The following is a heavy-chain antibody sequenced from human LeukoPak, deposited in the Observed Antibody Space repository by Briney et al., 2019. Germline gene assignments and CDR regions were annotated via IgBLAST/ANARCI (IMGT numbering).Heavy chain of an antibody. CDR3: AKESSLLVLWYGDYFDY. V-gene: IGHV3-23*01. D-gene: IGHD2-21*01. CDR2: ICGSGSDT. J-gene: IGHJ4*02. Sequence: GGSLRLSCAASGFFFRRFGMSCLREAPGRGLQWVLYICGSGSDTFYADSVKGRFTVSRDNSKTTMFLQMNSLRADDTALYYCAKESSLLVLWYGDYFDYWGQGTLVTVSS. CDR1: GFFFRRFG.